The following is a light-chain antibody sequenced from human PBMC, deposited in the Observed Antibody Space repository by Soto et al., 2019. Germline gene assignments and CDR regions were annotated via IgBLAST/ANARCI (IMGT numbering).Light chain of an antibody. CDR3: HQHGSSPGFT. Sequence: EIVLTQSPGTLSLSPGERATLSCRASQSVSSSYFAWHQQKPGQAPRLLIYGASLRATGIPERFSGSGSGTDFTLPISRLEPEDYAANYCHQHGSSPGFTFGPGTKVDIK. J-gene: IGKJ3*01. CDR2: GAS. CDR1: QSVSSSY. V-gene: IGKV3-20*01.